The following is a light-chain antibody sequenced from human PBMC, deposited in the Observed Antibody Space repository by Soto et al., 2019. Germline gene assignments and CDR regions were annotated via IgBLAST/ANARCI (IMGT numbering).Light chain of an antibody. CDR2: DVN. CDR1: SSAVGGYNY. V-gene: IGLV2-14*03. Sequence: QSVLTQPASVSGSPGQSITLSCTGTSSAVGGYNYVSWYQHHPGKVPKLIIYDVNIRPSGVSDRFSGSMSGNTASLTISARQDEDDADYFCNSLSINSTPYVFGAGTKLT. J-gene: IGLJ1*01. CDR3: NSLSINSTPYV.